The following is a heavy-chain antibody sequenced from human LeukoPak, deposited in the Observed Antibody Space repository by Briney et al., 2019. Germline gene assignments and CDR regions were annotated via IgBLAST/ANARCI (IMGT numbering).Heavy chain of an antibody. CDR3: ASRVTYYYDRDGYHAYFDY. V-gene: IGHV4-59*08. J-gene: IGHJ4*02. CDR2: LSCIGST. CDR1: GGSFSGYY. Sequence: SETLSLTCAVYGGSFSGYYWSWIRQPPGKGLEWIGFLSCIGSTNYNPSLKSRVTTSLDTSKNQFSLRLRSVTAADTAVYYCASRVTYYYDRDGYHAYFDYCGQGNLAIVTS. D-gene: IGHD5-24*01.